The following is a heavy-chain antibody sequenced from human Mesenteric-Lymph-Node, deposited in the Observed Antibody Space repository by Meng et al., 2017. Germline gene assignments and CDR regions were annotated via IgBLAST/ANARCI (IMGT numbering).Heavy chain of an antibody. J-gene: IGHJ4*02. CDR2: IYYSGST. CDR3: ARRRGGSGRDC. Sequence: QRRWQESGPGLVKPSQPLSRTCTVSGGSVSSGNNYWIWLRQPPGKGLEWIGYIYYSGSTYYNPSLKSRVTISVDTSKNQFSLKLSSVTATDTAVYYCARRRGGSGRDCWGQGTLVTVSS. V-gene: IGHV4-30-4*01. CDR1: GGSVSSGNNY. D-gene: IGHD3-10*01.